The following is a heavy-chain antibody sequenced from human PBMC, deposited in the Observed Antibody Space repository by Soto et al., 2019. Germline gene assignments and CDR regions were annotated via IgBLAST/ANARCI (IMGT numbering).Heavy chain of an antibody. CDR3: ARRTSIAFASMQRAFDI. D-gene: IGHD2-21*01. Sequence: QLQLQESGPGLVKPSETLSLTCTVSGGSISSSSHYWGWIRQPPGKGLEWIGSIYYSGSTYYNPDLMSRGTTSVDTSKNQSSLKLSSGTAADTTVYYCARRTSIAFASMQRAFDIWGQGTMVTVSS. CDR2: IYYSGST. V-gene: IGHV4-39*01. CDR1: GGSISSSSHY. J-gene: IGHJ3*02.